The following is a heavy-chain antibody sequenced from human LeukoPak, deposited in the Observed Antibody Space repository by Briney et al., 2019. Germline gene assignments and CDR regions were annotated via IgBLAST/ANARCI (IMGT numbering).Heavy chain of an antibody. Sequence: ASVKVSCKASGYTFTSYYIHWVRPAPGQGLEWMGIINPSGGGTSYAQRFQGRVTLTRDTSTSTVYMELSSLRSEDTAVYYCARVRVLGPSYYFDYWGQGTLVTVSS. J-gene: IGHJ4*02. CDR2: INPSGGGT. CDR1: GYTFTSYY. CDR3: ARVRVLGPSYYFDY. V-gene: IGHV1-46*01. D-gene: IGHD7-27*01.